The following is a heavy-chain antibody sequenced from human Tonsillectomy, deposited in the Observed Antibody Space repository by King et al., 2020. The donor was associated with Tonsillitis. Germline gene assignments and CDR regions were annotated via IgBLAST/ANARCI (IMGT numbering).Heavy chain of an antibody. CDR1: GYTFTNYG. Sequence: VQLVQSGPEVKKPGASVKVSCKASGYTFTNYGISWVRQAPGQGLEWMGWINVYNGYTEYAQKDQGRITMTTDTSTSTAYMELRSLRADDTAVYYCARHFGYCSSGTCLVSQYWGQGTLVTVSS. CDR3: ARHFGYCSSGTCLVSQY. V-gene: IGHV1-18*01. J-gene: IGHJ4*02. CDR2: INVYNGYT. D-gene: IGHD2-15*01.